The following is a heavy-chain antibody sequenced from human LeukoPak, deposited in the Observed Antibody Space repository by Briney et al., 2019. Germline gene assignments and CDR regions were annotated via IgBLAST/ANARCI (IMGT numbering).Heavy chain of an antibody. D-gene: IGHD6-19*01. CDR3: AREGGQWPAYYYYMDV. Sequence: SETLSLTCTVSGGSISTYYWSWIRQSAGKGLEWIGRIHTSGNTDHSPSLKSRVTMSVDTTKNQFSLKLSSVTAADTAIYYCAREGGQWPAYYYYMDVWGKGTTVTVSS. CDR2: IHTSGNT. J-gene: IGHJ6*03. CDR1: GGSISTYY. V-gene: IGHV4-4*07.